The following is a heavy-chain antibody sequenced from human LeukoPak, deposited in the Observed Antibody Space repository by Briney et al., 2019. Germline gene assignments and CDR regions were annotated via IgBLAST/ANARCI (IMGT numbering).Heavy chain of an antibody. V-gene: IGHV1-18*04. CDR3: ARDKPAVTTSYYYGMDV. D-gene: IGHD4-17*01. CDR1: GYTFTSYG. J-gene: IGHJ6*04. CDR2: ISAYNGNT. Sequence: ASVKVSCKASGYTFTSYGISWVRQAPGQGLEWMGWISAYNGNTNYAQKLQGRVTMTTDTSTSTAYMELRNLRSDDTAVYYCARDKPAVTTSYYYGMDVWGKGTTVTVSS.